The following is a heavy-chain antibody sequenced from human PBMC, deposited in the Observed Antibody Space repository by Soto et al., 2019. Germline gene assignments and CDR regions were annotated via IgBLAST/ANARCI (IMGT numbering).Heavy chain of an antibody. CDR1: GYPVTAYY. Sequence: QLHLVQSGAVVKKPGASVTVSCSASGYPVTAYYMHWVRQAPGRGLEWMGGINPATGAAKYTQTFPGRGTMARGTSTGTGFMELSGPTSEDTAGFYCARGGGVGVAGSAAFDMWGQGTLVTVSS. J-gene: IGHJ3*02. CDR3: ARGGGVGVAGSAAFDM. V-gene: IGHV1-2*02. CDR2: INPATGAA. D-gene: IGHD3-3*01.